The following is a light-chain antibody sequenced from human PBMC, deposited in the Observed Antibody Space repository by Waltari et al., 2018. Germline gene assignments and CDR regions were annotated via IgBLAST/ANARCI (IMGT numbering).Light chain of an antibody. V-gene: IGKV3-15*01. CDR1: QSVSTN. Sequence: EIVMTQSPAILSASPGERATLSCRASQSVSTNLAWYQQKPGQAPRLLIYGASPRATGIPDRFSGSGSGTEFTLTISSLQSEDFVVYSCQQYNDWPRTFGQGTKVAVK. CDR3: QQYNDWPRT. J-gene: IGKJ1*01. CDR2: GAS.